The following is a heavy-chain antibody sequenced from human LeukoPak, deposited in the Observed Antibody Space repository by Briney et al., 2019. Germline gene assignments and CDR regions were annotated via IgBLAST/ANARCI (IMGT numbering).Heavy chain of an antibody. CDR2: INPAGSDT. D-gene: IGHD3-22*01. Sequence: GGSLRLSCAASGFSFNSYWMTWVRQAPGRGLEWVANINPAGSDTYYVDPVKGRFTISRDNAKNLVYLQMNSLRAEDTAVYYCARDPAHGYDSSGYSVSPAWGQGTLVTVSS. J-gene: IGHJ5*02. CDR1: GFSFNSYW. CDR3: ARDPAHGYDSSGYSVSPA. V-gene: IGHV3-7*01.